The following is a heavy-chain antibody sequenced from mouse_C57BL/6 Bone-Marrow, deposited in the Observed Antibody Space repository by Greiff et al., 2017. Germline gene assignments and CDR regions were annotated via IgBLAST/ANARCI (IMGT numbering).Heavy chain of an antibody. D-gene: IGHD1-1*01. J-gene: IGHJ2*01. CDR2: IYPRSGNT. V-gene: IGHV1-81*01. CDR1: GYTFTSYG. Sequence: VKLMESGAELARPGASVKLSCKASGYTFTSYGISWVKQRTGQGLEWIGEIYPRSGNTYYNEKFKGKATLTAVKSSSTAYMELRSLTSEDYAVYFCARSYYGSSDFEYWGQGTTLTVSS. CDR3: ARSYYGSSDFEY.